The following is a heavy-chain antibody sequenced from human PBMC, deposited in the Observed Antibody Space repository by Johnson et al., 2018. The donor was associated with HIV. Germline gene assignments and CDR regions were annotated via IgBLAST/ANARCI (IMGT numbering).Heavy chain of an antibody. V-gene: IGHV3-30*03. Sequence: QVQLVESGGGVVQPGRSLRLSCAASGFIFSSYGMHWVRQAPGKRLEWVAVISYDGTNKYYADSVKGRFTISRDDSKNTLYLQMNRLRVEDTAVYYCAREGGSYPGETVDDAFDIWGQGTMVTVSS. D-gene: IGHD3-16*02. CDR3: AREGGSYPGETVDDAFDI. J-gene: IGHJ3*02. CDR2: ISYDGTNK. CDR1: GFIFSSYG.